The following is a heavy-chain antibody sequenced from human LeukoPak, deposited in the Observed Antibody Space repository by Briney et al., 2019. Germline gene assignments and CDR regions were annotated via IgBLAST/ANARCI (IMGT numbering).Heavy chain of an antibody. Sequence: PGGSLRLSCAASGFTFSSYWMSWVRQAPGKGLEWVANIKQDGSEKYYVDSVKGRFTISRDNAKNSLYLQMNSLRAEDTAVYYCARDPSQYGDYSYYYGMDVWGQGTTVTVSS. D-gene: IGHD4-17*01. V-gene: IGHV3-7*01. CDR1: GFTFSSYW. J-gene: IGHJ6*02. CDR2: IKQDGSEK. CDR3: ARDPSQYGDYSYYYGMDV.